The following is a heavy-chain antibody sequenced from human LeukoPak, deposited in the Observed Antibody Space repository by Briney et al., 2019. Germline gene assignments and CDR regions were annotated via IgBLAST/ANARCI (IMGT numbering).Heavy chain of an antibody. Sequence: SQTLSLTCTVSGGSISSGSYYWSWIRQPAGKGLEWIGRIYTSGSTHYNPSLKSRVTISVDTSKNQFSLKLSSVTAADTAVYYCARASITRVAFDIWGQGTMVTVSS. CDR2: IYTSGST. D-gene: IGHD3-10*01. CDR1: GGSISSGSYY. V-gene: IGHV4-61*02. CDR3: ARASITRVAFDI. J-gene: IGHJ3*02.